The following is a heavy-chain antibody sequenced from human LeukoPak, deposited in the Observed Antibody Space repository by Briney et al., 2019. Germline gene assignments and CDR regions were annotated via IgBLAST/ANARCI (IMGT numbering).Heavy chain of an antibody. J-gene: IGHJ3*02. CDR2: IYYSGST. V-gene: IGHV4-59*01. Sequence: SETLSLTCAVSGGSISSYYWSWIRQPPGKGLEWIGYIYYSGSTNYNPSLKSRVTISVDTSKNQFSLKLSSVTAADTAVYYCARVRHGAFDIWGQGTMVTVSS. CDR1: GGSISSYY. CDR3: ARVRHGAFDI.